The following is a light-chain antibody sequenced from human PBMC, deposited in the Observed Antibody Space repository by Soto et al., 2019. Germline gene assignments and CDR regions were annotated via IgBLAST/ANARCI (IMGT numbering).Light chain of an antibody. V-gene: IGKV1-6*01. Sequence: AIQMTQSPSSLSASVGDRVTITCRTSQDISNDLDWYQQKPGKAPKLLIYAASRLQSGVPSRFSGSGSGTDFTLTISSLQPEDFATYYCQQYNSYSGTFGQGTKVDIK. J-gene: IGKJ1*01. CDR1: QDISND. CDR2: AAS. CDR3: QQYNSYSGT.